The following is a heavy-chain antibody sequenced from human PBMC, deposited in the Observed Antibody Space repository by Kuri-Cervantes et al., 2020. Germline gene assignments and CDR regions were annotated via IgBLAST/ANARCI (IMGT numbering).Heavy chain of an antibody. CDR3: ARVGGSYPYYFDY. Sequence: SETLSLTCTVSGASISNDYWSWIRQPPGKGLEWIGYIYYSGSTNYNPSLKSRVTISVDTSKNQFSLKLSSVTAADTAVYYCARVGGSYPYYFDYWGQGTRVTVSS. CDR1: GASISNDY. J-gene: IGHJ4*02. D-gene: IGHD1-26*01. V-gene: IGHV4-59*01. CDR2: IYYSGST.